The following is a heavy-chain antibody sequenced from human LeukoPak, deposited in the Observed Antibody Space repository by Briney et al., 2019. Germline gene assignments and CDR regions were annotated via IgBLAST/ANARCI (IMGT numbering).Heavy chain of an antibody. Sequence: GGSLRLSCAASGFTFDNYAMHWVRQAPGKGLEWVTLISGDGSSTYYADSVKGRFTISRDNSKNSLYLQMNSLRTEDTALYFCAKVSYCSGGRCYRHFDYWGQGTLVTVSS. CDR3: AKVSYCSGGRCYRHFDY. J-gene: IGHJ4*02. CDR2: ISGDGSST. D-gene: IGHD2-15*01. V-gene: IGHV3-43*02. CDR1: GFTFDNYA.